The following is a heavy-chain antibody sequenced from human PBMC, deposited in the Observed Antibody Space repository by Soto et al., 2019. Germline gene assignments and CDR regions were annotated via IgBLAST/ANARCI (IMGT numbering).Heavy chain of an antibody. J-gene: IGHJ4*02. CDR1: GYTFTGYY. CDR2: INPNSGGT. D-gene: IGHD3-22*01. CDR3: AREYYYDSSGYRYRY. Sequence: ASVKVSCKASGYTFTGYYMHWVRQAPGQGLEWMGWINPNSGGTNYAQKFQGRVTMTRDTSISTAYMELSRLRSDDTAVYYCAREYYYDSSGYRYRYWGQGSLVTVSS. V-gene: IGHV1-2*02.